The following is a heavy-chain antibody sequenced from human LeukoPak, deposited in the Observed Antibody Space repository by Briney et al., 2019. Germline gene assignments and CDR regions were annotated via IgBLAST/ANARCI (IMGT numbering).Heavy chain of an antibody. CDR3: ARSDTVDTYYYYYDMDV. Sequence: SVKVSCKASGYTFTSYYIHWVRQAPGQGLEWMGIINPSGGSTSYAQTFQGRLTMTRDTSTSTIYMELSSLRSEDTAVYYCARSDTVDTYYYYYDMDVWGQGTTVTVSS. CDR2: INPSGGST. CDR1: GYTFTSYY. V-gene: IGHV1-46*01. D-gene: IGHD4-23*01. J-gene: IGHJ6*02.